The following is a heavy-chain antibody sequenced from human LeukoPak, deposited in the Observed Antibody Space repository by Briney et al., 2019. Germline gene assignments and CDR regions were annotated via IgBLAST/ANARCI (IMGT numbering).Heavy chain of an antibody. Sequence: GASVKVSCKASGGTVGRYPISWVRQAPGQGLEWMGGIIPIFGTANYAQKFQGRVTITADESTSTAYMELSSLRSEDTAVYYCAREAAYYYDSSGYYCRYFDLWGRGTLVTVSS. V-gene: IGHV1-69*13. D-gene: IGHD3-22*01. J-gene: IGHJ2*01. CDR3: AREAAYYYDSSGYYCRYFDL. CDR1: GGTVGRYP. CDR2: IIPIFGTA.